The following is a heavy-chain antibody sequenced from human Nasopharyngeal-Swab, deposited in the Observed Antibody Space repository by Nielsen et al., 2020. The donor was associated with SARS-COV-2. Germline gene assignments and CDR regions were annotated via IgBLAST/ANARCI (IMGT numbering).Heavy chain of an antibody. D-gene: IGHD2-2*01. Sequence: ETLSLTCAASGFTFSSYWMSWVRQAPGKGLEWVANIKQSGSGQYYVDSVKGRFTISRDNAKNSLSLQMNSLRAEDTAVYYCARYCSTTSCPRGFDYWGQGTLVTVSS. CDR2: IKQSGSGQ. V-gene: IGHV3-7*01. CDR1: GFTFSSYW. J-gene: IGHJ4*02. CDR3: ARYCSTTSCPRGFDY.